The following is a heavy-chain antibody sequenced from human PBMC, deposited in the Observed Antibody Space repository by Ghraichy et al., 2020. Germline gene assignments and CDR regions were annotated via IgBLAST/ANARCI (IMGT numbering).Heavy chain of an antibody. CDR1: GGSFSGYY. V-gene: IGHV4-34*01. Sequence: SETLSLTCAVYGGSFSGYYWSWIRQPPGKGLEWIGEINHSGSTNYNPSLKSRVTISVDTSKNQFSLKLSSVTAADTAVYYCARGRMTAWLQSPFGYWGQGTLVTVSS. CDR3: ARGRMTAWLQSPFGY. CDR2: INHSGST. D-gene: IGHD5-24*01. J-gene: IGHJ4*02.